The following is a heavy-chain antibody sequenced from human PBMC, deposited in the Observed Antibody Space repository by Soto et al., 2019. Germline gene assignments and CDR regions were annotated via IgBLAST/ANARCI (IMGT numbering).Heavy chain of an antibody. Sequence: PXASLKISCKVSGYKFTNYWVAWVRQMPGKGLEWMGIVFPGDSDTRYNPSFQGQVTFSADQSTGTAFLQWTSLKAPDTATYYCARRNLYCSGAACYGTNDLDFWGQGTKVTVSS. D-gene: IGHD2-8*02. CDR3: ARRNLYCSGAACYGTNDLDF. CDR2: VFPGDSDT. V-gene: IGHV5-51*01. CDR1: GYKFTNYW. J-gene: IGHJ4*02.